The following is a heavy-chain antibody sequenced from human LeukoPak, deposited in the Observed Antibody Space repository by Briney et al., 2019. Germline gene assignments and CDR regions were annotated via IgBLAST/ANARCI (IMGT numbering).Heavy chain of an antibody. Sequence: GGSLRHSCAASGFSFGTYAMSWVRQAPGKGLEWLSHITSGSVTTHYADSVKGRFTVSRDNPKNSLYLQMNSLRDEDTAVYYCARVEYYSGSFEDYWGQGTLVTVSS. CDR2: ITSGSVTT. J-gene: IGHJ4*02. V-gene: IGHV3-48*02. CDR1: GFSFGTYA. D-gene: IGHD3-10*01. CDR3: ARVEYYSGSFEDY.